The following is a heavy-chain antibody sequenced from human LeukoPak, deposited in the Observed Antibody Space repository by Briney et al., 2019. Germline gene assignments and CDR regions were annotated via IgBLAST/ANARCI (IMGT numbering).Heavy chain of an antibody. D-gene: IGHD3-9*01. CDR2: IYSGGST. CDR1: GFTVSSYY. Sequence: PGGSLRLSCAASGFTVSSYYMSWVRQAPGKGLEWVSVIYSGGSTYYADSVKGRFTISRDNSKNTLYLQMNSLRAEDTAVYYCARSAHTFIILTGYEFDYWGQGTLVTVSS. J-gene: IGHJ4*02. V-gene: IGHV3-53*01. CDR3: ARSAHTFIILTGYEFDY.